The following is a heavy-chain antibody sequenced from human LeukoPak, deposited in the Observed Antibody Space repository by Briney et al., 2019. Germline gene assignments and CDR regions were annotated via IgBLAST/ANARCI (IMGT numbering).Heavy chain of an antibody. D-gene: IGHD3-10*01. Sequence: GGSLRLSCAASGFTFSSYSMNWVRQAPGKGLEWVSAISGSGGSTYYADSVKGRFTISRDNSKNTLYLQMNSLRAEDTAVYYCAKVPDFYGSGKPGYYFDYWGQGTLVTVSS. CDR2: ISGSGGST. V-gene: IGHV3-23*01. J-gene: IGHJ4*02. CDR3: AKVPDFYGSGKPGYYFDY. CDR1: GFTFSSYS.